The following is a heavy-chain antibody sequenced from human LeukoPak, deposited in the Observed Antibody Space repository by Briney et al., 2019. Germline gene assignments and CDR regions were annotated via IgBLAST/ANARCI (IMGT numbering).Heavy chain of an antibody. CDR3: ARDMGDIVIMEFPTAGTFDM. CDR2: INTSGNT. J-gene: IGHJ3*02. Sequence: SETLSLTCTVSSGSISNYCWSWIRQSAGKGPEWIGRINTSGNTNYNPPLRSRVTMSVDTSNNQLSLKLTSVTAADTAVYYCARDMGDIVIMEFPTAGTFDMWGQGTMVTVSS. CDR1: SGSISNYC. V-gene: IGHV4-4*07. D-gene: IGHD2-8*01.